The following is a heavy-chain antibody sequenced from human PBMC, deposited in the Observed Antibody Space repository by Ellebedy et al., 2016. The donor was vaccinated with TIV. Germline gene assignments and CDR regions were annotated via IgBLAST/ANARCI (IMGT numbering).Heavy chain of an antibody. D-gene: IGHD2-2*01. J-gene: IGHJ4*02. Sequence: PGGSLRLSCAAYGFTFSSYGMHWVRHAPGKGLEWVSYISSSSSTIYYADSVKGRFTISRDNAKNSLYLQMNSLRAEDTAVYYCARDQSYCSSTSCYGGLVDYWGQGTLVTVSS. CDR3: ARDQSYCSSTSCYGGLVDY. V-gene: IGHV3-48*01. CDR2: ISSSSSTI. CDR1: GFTFSSYG.